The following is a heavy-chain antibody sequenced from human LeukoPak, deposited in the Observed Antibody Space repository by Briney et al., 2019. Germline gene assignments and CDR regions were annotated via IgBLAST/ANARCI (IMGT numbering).Heavy chain of an antibody. V-gene: IGHV3-30*18. CDR1: GFSFISYG. Sequence: GGSLRLSCAASGFSFISYGMHWVRQAPGKGLEWVGVISDDGRNKKYADSVKGRFTISRDNSKDTLYLQMNSLRDEDTAVYYRAKRPSDYGDYVTYFGYWGQGTLVTVSS. D-gene: IGHD4-17*01. CDR2: ISDDGRNK. CDR3: AKRPSDYGDYVTYFGY. J-gene: IGHJ4*02.